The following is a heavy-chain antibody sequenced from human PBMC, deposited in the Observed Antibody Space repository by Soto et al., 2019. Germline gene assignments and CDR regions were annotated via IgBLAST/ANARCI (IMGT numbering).Heavy chain of an antibody. J-gene: IGHJ4*02. V-gene: IGHV3-7*01. D-gene: IGHD3-10*01. CDR2: IKQDGSEK. CDR3: ARGLWVRGVIMPPHDY. CDR1: GFTFSSYW. Sequence: EVQLVESGGGLVQPGGSLRLSCAASGFTFSSYWMRWVRQAPGKGLEWVANIKQDGSEKYYVDSVKGRFTISRDNAKNSMYLQMNRLRAEDTAVYYCARGLWVRGVIMPPHDYWGQGTLVTVS.